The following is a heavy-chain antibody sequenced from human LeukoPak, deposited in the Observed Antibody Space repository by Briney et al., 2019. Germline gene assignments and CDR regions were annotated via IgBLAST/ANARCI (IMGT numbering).Heavy chain of an antibody. D-gene: IGHD3-9*01. CDR2: IYTSGST. CDR1: GGSISSGSYY. V-gene: IGHV4-61*02. CDR3: ARGAKFFDWLPYYFDC. J-gene: IGHJ4*02. Sequence: PSQTLSLTCTVSGGSISSGSYYWSWIRQPAGKGLEWIGRIYTSGSTNYNPSLKSRVTISVDTSKNQFSLKLSSVTAADTAVYYCARGAKFFDWLPYYFDCWGQGTLVTVSS.